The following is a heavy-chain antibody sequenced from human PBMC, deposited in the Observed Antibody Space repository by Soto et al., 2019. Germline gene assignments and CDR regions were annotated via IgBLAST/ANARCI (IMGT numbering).Heavy chain of an antibody. J-gene: IGHJ4*02. D-gene: IGHD2-2*01. CDR1: GGSISSSNL. CDR2: IYHTGTT. Sequence: PSETLSLTCAVSGGSISSSNLWTWVRQPPGKGLEWIGEIYHTGTTNYNPSLKRRVTISVDTSKNQFSLKLSCVPAADTAVYFSVISSTRANYFDYCGQGTLLTVSS. CDR3: VISSTRANYFDY. V-gene: IGHV4-4*02.